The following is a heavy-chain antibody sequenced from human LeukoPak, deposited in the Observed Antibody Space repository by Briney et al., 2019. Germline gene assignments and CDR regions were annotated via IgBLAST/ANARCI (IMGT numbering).Heavy chain of an antibody. CDR2: IYYSGST. D-gene: IGHD1-26*01. J-gene: IGHJ4*02. Sequence: SETLSLTCTVSGGSDSSGTYYWSWIRQPPGKGLEWIGYIYYSGSTNYNPSLKSRVTISVDTSKNQFSLKLSSVTAADTAVYYCARAAYSGSYHSDYWGQGTLVTVSS. CDR1: GGSDSSGTYY. CDR3: ARAAYSGSYHSDY. V-gene: IGHV4-61*01.